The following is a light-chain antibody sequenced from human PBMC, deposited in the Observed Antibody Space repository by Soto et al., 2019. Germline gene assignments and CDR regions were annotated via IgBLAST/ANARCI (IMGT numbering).Light chain of an antibody. CDR2: KAS. J-gene: IGKJ1*01. CDR3: QQYDSYWT. Sequence: DIQMTQSPSTLSASVGDRVTITCRASQSVNIWLAWYQQKPGKAPKLLIYKASTLESGVPSRFSGSGSGTEFPITISSLQPDESATYYCQQYDSYWTFGQGTKVEVK. CDR1: QSVNIW. V-gene: IGKV1-5*03.